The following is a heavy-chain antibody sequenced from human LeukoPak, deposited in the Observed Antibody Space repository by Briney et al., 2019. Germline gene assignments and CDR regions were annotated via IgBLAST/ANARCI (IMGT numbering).Heavy chain of an antibody. V-gene: IGHV3-7*01. CDR2: IKEDGSEK. CDR3: ARGRNLAV. Sequence: GSLRLSCAASGFTFSSYWMSWVRQAPGKGLEWVANIKEDGSEKYYVDSVKGRFTISRDNAKKSLFLQINSLRVEDTAVYYCARGRNLAVWGQGTTVTVSS. CDR1: GFTFSSYW. J-gene: IGHJ6*02.